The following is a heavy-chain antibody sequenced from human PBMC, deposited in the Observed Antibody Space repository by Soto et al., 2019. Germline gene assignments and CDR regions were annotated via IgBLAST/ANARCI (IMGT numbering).Heavy chain of an antibody. Sequence: QVQLVQSGAEVKKPGSSVKVSCKASGGTFSSYAISWVRQAPGQGLEWMGGIIPIFGTANYAQKFQGRVTITADESTSTAYIELSSLRSEDTAVYYCARGDYDILTGLMNYYYYGMDVWGQGTTVTVSS. CDR3: ARGDYDILTGLMNYYYYGMDV. D-gene: IGHD3-9*01. J-gene: IGHJ6*02. CDR1: GGTFSSYA. V-gene: IGHV1-69*01. CDR2: IIPIFGTA.